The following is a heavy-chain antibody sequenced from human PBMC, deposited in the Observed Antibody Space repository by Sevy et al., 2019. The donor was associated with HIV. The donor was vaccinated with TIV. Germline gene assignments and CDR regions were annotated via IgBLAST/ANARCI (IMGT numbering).Heavy chain of an antibody. CDR2: IKQAGSEK. Sequence: GGSLRLSCAASGFTFSSYWMSWVRQAPGKGLEWVANIKQAGSEKYYVDSVKGRLTISRDNAKNSLYLQMNSLRAEDTAVYYCAREAYYDFWSGYEFDYWGQGTLVTVSS. D-gene: IGHD3-3*01. V-gene: IGHV3-7*03. CDR3: AREAYYDFWSGYEFDY. CDR1: GFTFSSYW. J-gene: IGHJ4*02.